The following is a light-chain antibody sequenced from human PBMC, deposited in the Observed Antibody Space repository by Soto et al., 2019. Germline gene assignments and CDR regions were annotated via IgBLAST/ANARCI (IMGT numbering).Light chain of an antibody. CDR3: SSYTSSTKL. CDR2: EVS. CDR1: SSDVGSYNY. V-gene: IGLV2-14*01. Sequence: QSVLTQPASVSGSPGQSITISCTGTSSDVGSYNYVSWYQQHPGKAPKLMIYEVSNRPSGVSNRFSGSKSGNTASLTISGLQAEDEANYYCSSYTSSTKLFGGGTKLTVL. J-gene: IGLJ2*01.